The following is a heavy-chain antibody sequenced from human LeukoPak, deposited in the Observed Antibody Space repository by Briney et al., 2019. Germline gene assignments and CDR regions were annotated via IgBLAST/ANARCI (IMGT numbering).Heavy chain of an antibody. Sequence: GGSLRLSCAASGFTFSDYYMTWIRQVPGKGLEWVSGISGSGGSTYYADSVEGRFTISRDNSKNTLYLQMNSLRAEDTAVYFCAKRGGSGTYAFDIWGQGTMVTVSS. J-gene: IGHJ3*02. CDR1: GFTFSDYY. D-gene: IGHD3-10*01. CDR2: ISGSGGST. CDR3: AKRGGSGTYAFDI. V-gene: IGHV3-23*01.